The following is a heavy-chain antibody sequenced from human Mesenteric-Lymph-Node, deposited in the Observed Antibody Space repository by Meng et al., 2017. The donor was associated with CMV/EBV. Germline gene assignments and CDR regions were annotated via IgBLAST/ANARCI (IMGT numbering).Heavy chain of an antibody. CDR3: ARDILGVVVVSYFDY. Sequence: GGSLRLSCAASGFTFSSYAMHWVRQAPGKGLEWVAVISYDGSNKYYADSVKGRFTISRDNSKNTLYLQMNSLRAEDTAVYYCARDILGVVVVSYFDYWGQGTLVTVSS. CDR1: GFTFSSYA. CDR2: ISYDGSNK. V-gene: IGHV3-30-3*01. D-gene: IGHD2-15*01. J-gene: IGHJ4*02.